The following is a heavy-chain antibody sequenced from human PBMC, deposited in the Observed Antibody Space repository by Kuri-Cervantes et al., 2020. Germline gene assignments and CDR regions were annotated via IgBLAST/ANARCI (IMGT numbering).Heavy chain of an antibody. D-gene: IGHD4-23*01. CDR2: IYPSDSDT. CDR3: ARQGLPGGPGVIDY. J-gene: IGHJ4*02. CDR1: GYSFSSYW. V-gene: IGHV5-51*01. Sequence: GGSLRLSCKGSGYSFSSYWIGWVRQMPGKGLEWMGTIYPSDSDTRYSPSFQGQVTISADKSISTAYLQWSSLKASDTAMYYCARQGLPGGPGVIDYWGQGTLVTVSS.